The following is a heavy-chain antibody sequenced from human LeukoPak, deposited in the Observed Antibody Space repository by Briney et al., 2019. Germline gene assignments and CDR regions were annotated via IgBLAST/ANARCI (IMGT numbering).Heavy chain of an antibody. CDR2: ISGSGGNT. Sequence: PGGSLRLSCAASGFTFSSYGMNWVRQAPGKGLEWVSAISGSGGNTYYADSVKGRFTISRDNSKNTLYLQMNSLRAEGTALYYCAKPAKTDYADYWGQGTLVTVSS. CDR3: AKPAKTDYADY. CDR1: GFTFSSYG. V-gene: IGHV3-23*01. D-gene: IGHD1-14*01. J-gene: IGHJ4*02.